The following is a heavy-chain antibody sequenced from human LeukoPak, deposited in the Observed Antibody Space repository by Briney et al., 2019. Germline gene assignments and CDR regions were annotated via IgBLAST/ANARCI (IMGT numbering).Heavy chain of an antibody. J-gene: IGHJ3*02. V-gene: IGHV1-69*13. D-gene: IGHD4-17*01. CDR2: IIPIFGTA. Sequence: GASVKVSCKASGGTFSSYAISWVRQAPGQGLEWMGGIIPIFGTANYAQKFQGRVTITADESPSTAYMELSSLRSEDTAVYYCARDISSLTTVTTLVAFDIWGQGTMVTVSS. CDR1: GGTFSSYA. CDR3: ARDISSLTTVTTLVAFDI.